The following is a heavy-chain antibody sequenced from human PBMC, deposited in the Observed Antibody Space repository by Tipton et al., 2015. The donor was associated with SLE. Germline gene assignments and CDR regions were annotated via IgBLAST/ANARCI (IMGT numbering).Heavy chain of an antibody. Sequence: QLVQSGPEVKKPGASVKVSCKASGYTFTSYDINWVRQAPGQGLEWMGWMNPISGNTAYAQKFQGRVTMTRSTSINTAYMELISLRSEDTAVYYCARVCGYGSESFDACGIWGQGPVVAV. CDR1: GYTFTSYD. CDR2: MNPISGNT. V-gene: IGHV1-8*02. D-gene: IGHD3-10*01. J-gene: IGHJ3*02. CDR3: ARVCGYGSESFDACGI.